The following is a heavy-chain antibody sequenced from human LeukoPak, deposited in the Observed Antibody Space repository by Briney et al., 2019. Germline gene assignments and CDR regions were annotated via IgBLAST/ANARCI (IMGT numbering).Heavy chain of an antibody. CDR2: INHSGST. V-gene: IGHV4-34*01. D-gene: IGHD3-10*01. CDR3: AGSVLLSI. CDR1: GGSFSGYY. J-gene: IGHJ3*02. Sequence: SETLSLTCAVYGGSFSGYYWSWIRQPPGKGLEWIGEINHSGSTNYNPSLKSRVTISVDTSKNQFSLKLSSVTAADTAVHYCAGSVLLSIWGQGTMVTVSS.